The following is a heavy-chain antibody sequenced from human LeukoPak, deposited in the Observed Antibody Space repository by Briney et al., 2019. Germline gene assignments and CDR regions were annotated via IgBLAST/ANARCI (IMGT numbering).Heavy chain of an antibody. D-gene: IGHD3-3*01. CDR1: GGPISSGDYY. CDR2: INYRGTT. Sequence: SETLSLTCTVSGGPISSGDYYWGWIRQPPGMGPGWIGSINYRGTTYYNPSLQSRVAISVDTSKNQFPLQLTSVTATDTAVYYCARVSRDRGNYYTFLDYWGQGTLVTVSS. J-gene: IGHJ4*02. CDR3: ARVSRDRGNYYTFLDY. V-gene: IGHV4-39*06.